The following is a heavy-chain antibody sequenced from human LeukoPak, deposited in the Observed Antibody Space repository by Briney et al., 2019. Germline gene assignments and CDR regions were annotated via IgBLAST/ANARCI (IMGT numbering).Heavy chain of an antibody. CDR2: IGDSGSPI. CDR3: ARGAGPLFDP. J-gene: IGHJ5*02. Sequence: GGSLRLSWAASGFTFTDYYMSWIRQAPGKRLEWISYIGDSGSPIYYADSVKGRFTISRDNAKNSLYLQMNNLRAEDTAMYYCARGAGPLFDPWGQGTLVTVSS. CDR1: GFTFTDYY. V-gene: IGHV3-11*01.